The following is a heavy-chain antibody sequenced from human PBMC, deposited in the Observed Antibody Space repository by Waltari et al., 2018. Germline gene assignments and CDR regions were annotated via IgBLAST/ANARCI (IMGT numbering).Heavy chain of an antibody. CDR1: GGSISSSSYY. Sequence: QLQLQESGPGLVKPSETLSLTCTVSGGSISSSSYYWGWIRQPPGKGLEWIGSIYYSGITYYNPSLKSRVTISVDTSKNQFSLKLSSVTAADTAVYYCAKISAAGIQYYFDYWGQGTLVTVSS. V-gene: IGHV4-39*07. D-gene: IGHD6-13*01. CDR2: IYYSGIT. J-gene: IGHJ4*02. CDR3: AKISAAGIQYYFDY.